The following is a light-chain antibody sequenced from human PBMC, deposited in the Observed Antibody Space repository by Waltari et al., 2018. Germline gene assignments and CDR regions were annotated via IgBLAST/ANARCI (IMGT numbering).Light chain of an antibody. Sequence: CGASQSVYRIYLACYQHKPGQAPRLLIYGASSRATGIPDKFSGSGSGTDFTLTISRLEPEDFAVYYCQQYGSSWTFGQWTKVEIK. CDR3: QQYGSSWT. J-gene: IGKJ1*01. CDR2: GAS. V-gene: IGKV3-20*01. CDR1: QSVYRIY.